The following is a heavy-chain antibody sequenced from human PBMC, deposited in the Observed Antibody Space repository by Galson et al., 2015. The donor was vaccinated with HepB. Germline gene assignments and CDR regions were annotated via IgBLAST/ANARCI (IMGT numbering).Heavy chain of an antibody. Sequence: SVKVSCKASGYTFTSYYMHWVRQAPGQGLEWMGIINPSGGSTSYAQKFQGRVTMTRDTSTGTVYMELSSLRSEDTAVYYCARVAPDYDSSGYIDYWGQGTLVTVSS. CDR3: ARVAPDYDSSGYIDY. D-gene: IGHD3-22*01. CDR2: INPSGGST. J-gene: IGHJ4*02. V-gene: IGHV1-46*01. CDR1: GYTFTSYY.